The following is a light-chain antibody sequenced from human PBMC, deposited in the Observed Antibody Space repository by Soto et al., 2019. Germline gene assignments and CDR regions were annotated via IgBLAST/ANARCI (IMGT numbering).Light chain of an antibody. V-gene: IGKV1-5*03. CDR2: KAS. CDR1: QGIKND. J-gene: IGKJ1*01. Sequence: IQLTQSPSSLSASVGDRVSITCRASQGIKNDLGWYQQRPGKAPKLLIHKASNLESGVPSRFSGSGSGTEFTLTISSLQPDDFATYYCQQYNSYSWTFGQGTKVDIK. CDR3: QQYNSYSWT.